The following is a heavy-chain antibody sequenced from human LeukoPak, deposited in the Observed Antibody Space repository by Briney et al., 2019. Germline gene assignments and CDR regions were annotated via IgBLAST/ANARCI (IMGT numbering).Heavy chain of an antibody. CDR2: IYYSGST. Sequence: SETLSLTCTVSGGSISSSSYYWGWIRQPPGKGLEWIGSIYYSGSTYYNPSLKSRVTISVDTSKNQFSLKLSSVTAADTAVYYCARVASDAFGIWGQGTMVTVSS. CDR3: ARVASDAFGI. V-gene: IGHV4-39*07. CDR1: GGSISSSSYY. J-gene: IGHJ3*02.